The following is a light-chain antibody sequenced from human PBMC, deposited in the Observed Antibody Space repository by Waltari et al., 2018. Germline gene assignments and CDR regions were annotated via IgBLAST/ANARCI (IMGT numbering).Light chain of an antibody. CDR1: QSLLHSNGYNY. CDR2: LGS. V-gene: IGKV2-28*01. Sequence: DILMTQSPLSLPVTSGEPASISCRSYQSLLHSNGYNYLDWDLQKPGQSPQVLIYLGSNRASGVPDRFSGSGSGTDFTLNISRVEAEDVGVYYCMQILQPARTFGQGTRLEIK. CDR3: MQILQPART. J-gene: IGKJ2*01.